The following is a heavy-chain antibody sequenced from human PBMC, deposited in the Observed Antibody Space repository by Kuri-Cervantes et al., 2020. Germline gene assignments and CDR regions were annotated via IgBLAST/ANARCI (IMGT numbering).Heavy chain of an antibody. V-gene: IGHV4-34*01. Sequence: SETLSLTCAVYGGSLSGYYWSWIRQPPGKGLEWIGEINHVGSTNYNPSLKSRVTISVDTSKNQFSLKVRSVTAADLAVYYCASGHGTGSYNWLDPWGQGTLVTVSS. CDR1: GGSLSGYY. CDR3: ASGHGTGSYNWLDP. D-gene: IGHD3-10*01. J-gene: IGHJ5*02. CDR2: INHVGST.